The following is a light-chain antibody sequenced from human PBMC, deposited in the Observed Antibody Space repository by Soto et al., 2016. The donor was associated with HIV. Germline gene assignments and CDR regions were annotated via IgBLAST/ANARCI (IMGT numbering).Light chain of an antibody. J-gene: IGLJ2*01. Sequence: SYELTQPPSVSVSPGQTASITCSGDKLGDKYACWYQQKPGQSPLLVIYQDNKRPSGIPERFSASNSGNTATLTISGTQAMDEADYYCQAWDSNYVVFGRRDQADRP. CDR2: QDN. CDR1: KLGDKY. CDR3: QAWDSNYVV. V-gene: IGLV3-1*01.